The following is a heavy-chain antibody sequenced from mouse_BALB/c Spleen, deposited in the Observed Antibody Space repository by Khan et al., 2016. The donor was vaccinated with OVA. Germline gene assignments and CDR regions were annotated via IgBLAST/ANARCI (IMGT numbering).Heavy chain of an antibody. J-gene: IGHJ2*01. CDR3: ARRYYVSHYFDY. D-gene: IGHD1-1*01. CDR1: GYTFSSYW. V-gene: IGHV1-9*01. CDR2: ILPGSGSI. Sequence: QMQLEESGAELMKPGVSVKISCKATGYTFSSYWIEWVKQRPGHGLEWIGEILPGSGSIDYNEKFKGKATLTADTSSNTACMQLSSLTSEDSAVYYCARRYYVSHYFDYWGQGTALTVSS.